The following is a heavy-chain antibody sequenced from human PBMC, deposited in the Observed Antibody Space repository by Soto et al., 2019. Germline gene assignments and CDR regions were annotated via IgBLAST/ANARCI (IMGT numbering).Heavy chain of an antibody. J-gene: IGHJ3*02. CDR2: ISGSGGST. CDR3: XKGIEPSGRHYWPAFDI. V-gene: IGHV3-23*01. Sequence: GGSLRLSCAASGFTFSSYAMSWVRQAPGKGLEWVSAISGSGGSTYYADSVKGRFTISRDNSKNTLYPQMNSLRAEDTTVYYCXKGIEPSGRHYWPAFDIWGQGTMVTVSS. CDR1: GFTFSSYA. D-gene: IGHD1-26*01.